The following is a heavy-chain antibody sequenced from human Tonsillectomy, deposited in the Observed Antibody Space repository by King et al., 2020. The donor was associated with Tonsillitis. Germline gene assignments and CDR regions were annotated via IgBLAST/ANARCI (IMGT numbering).Heavy chain of an antibody. J-gene: IGHJ3*02. D-gene: IGHD3-10*01. CDR2: ISPSGGGS. CDR1: GYTFTDFY. CDR3: ARVTSSEEFNAFGI. Sequence: QLVQSGAEVKKPGASVRVSCKASGYTFTDFYIHWVRQAPGQGLEWMGVISPSGGGSSYAQKFQGRVTMTRDTSTTTVYMEMSSLRSEDTAMYYCARVTSSEEFNAFGIWAQGTMVTVSS. V-gene: IGHV1-46*01.